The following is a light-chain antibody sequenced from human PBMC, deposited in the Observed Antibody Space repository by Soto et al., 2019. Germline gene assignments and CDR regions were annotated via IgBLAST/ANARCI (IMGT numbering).Light chain of an antibody. J-gene: IGLJ2*01. CDR3: SSYIDSVTHVE. Sequence: QSVLTQPASVSGSPGQSITISCTETSSNVGVYNFVSWYQQYPGKAPKLIIYEVSHRPSGVSNRFSGSKSGNTASLTISGLQAEDEADYYGSSYIDSVTHVEFGGGTKVTVL. CDR1: SSNVGVYNF. V-gene: IGLV2-14*01. CDR2: EVS.